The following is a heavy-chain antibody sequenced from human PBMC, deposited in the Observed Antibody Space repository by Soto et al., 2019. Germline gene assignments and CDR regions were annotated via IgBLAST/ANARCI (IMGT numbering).Heavy chain of an antibody. CDR2: FYYSVTT. D-gene: IGHD3-10*02. CDR1: GDSITASYSN. Sequence: PSETLSLTCTVSGDSITASYSNWAWIRQPPGKGLEWIGTFYYSVTTSQNPPLRSRITLSGDTSRNQFSLNLRSVTAADSGVYDCAKLVRDDVRRSDLDHWGQGTLVTVSS. V-gene: IGHV4-39*01. J-gene: IGHJ4*02. CDR3: AKLVRDDVRRSDLDH.